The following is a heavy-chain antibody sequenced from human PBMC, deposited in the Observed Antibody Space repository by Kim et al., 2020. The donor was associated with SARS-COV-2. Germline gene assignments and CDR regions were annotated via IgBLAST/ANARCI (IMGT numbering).Heavy chain of an antibody. V-gene: IGHV4-34*01. CDR3: ARGPRRLLSWFDP. D-gene: IGHD2-15*01. J-gene: IGHJ5*02. Sequence: YNPSLKSRVTLSVDPSKNQFSLKLSSVTAADTAVYYCARGPRRLLSWFDPWGQGTLVTVSS.